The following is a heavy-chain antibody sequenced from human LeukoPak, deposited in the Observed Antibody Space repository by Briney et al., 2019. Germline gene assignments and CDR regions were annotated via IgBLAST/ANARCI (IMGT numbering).Heavy chain of an antibody. Sequence: GGSLILSCASFGFTFSGSAMSWVRQAPGKGLEWVSLNIFSGGCTLYADSVKGRFTISRDNSRDTLYVQMNSLRAEDTAIYYCARDIQLSTWGLGTMVTVSS. CDR1: GFTFSGSA. V-gene: IGHV3-23*01. CDR2: NIFSGGCT. J-gene: IGHJ3*01. CDR3: ARDIQLST. D-gene: IGHD5-24*01.